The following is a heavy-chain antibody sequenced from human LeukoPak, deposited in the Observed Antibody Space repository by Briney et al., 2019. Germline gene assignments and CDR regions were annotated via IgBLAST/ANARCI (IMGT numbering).Heavy chain of an antibody. J-gene: IGHJ4*02. D-gene: IGHD2-21*01. CDR3: ARDQGCGGDCPYFDY. Sequence: QPGGSLRLSCAASGFTFSSYAMSWVRQAPGKGLEWVSAISGSGGSTYYADSVKGRFTISRDNSKNTLYLQMNSLRAEDTAVYYCARDQGCGGDCPYFDYWGQGTLVTVSS. CDR1: GFTFSSYA. V-gene: IGHV3-23*01. CDR2: ISGSGGST.